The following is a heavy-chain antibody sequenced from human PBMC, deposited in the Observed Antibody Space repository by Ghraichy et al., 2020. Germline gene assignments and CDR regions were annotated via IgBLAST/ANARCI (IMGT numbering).Heavy chain of an antibody. V-gene: IGHV3-30*03. Sequence: GGSLRLSCAASGFTFSSYGMHWVRQAPGKGLEWVAVISYDGSNKYYSDSVKGRFTISRDNSKNTLYLQMNSLRAEDTAVYYCARGIAVAGNQPGFDYWGQGTLVTVSS. D-gene: IGHD6-19*01. CDR2: ISYDGSNK. CDR1: GFTFSSYG. J-gene: IGHJ4*02. CDR3: ARGIAVAGNQPGFDY.